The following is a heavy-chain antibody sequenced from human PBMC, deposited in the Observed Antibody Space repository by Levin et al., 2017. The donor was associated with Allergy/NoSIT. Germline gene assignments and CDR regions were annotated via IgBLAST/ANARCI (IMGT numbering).Heavy chain of an antibody. CDR1: GFTFSSYG. D-gene: IGHD3-22*01. CDR2: ISYDGSNK. Sequence: LSGGSLRLSCAASGFTFSSYGMHWVRQAPGKGLEWVAVISYDGSNKYYADSVKGRFTISRDNSKNTLYLQMNSLRAEDTAVYYCAKDNEDLIARGYFDYWGQGTLVTVSS. J-gene: IGHJ4*02. CDR3: AKDNEDLIARGYFDY. V-gene: IGHV3-30*18.